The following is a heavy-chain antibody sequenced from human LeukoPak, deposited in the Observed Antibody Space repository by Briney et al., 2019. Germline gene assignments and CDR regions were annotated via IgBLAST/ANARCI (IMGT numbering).Heavy chain of an antibody. D-gene: IGHD3-10*01. Sequence: SETLSLTCTVSGDSIRNYYWNWIRQPPGKGLKWIGYVYHSGNTNYNPSLKSRLTMSIDTSTNQFSLKLSSVTTADTAVYYCARATYGSGSYYVVNFDSWGQGNLVTVSS. CDR2: VYHSGNT. J-gene: IGHJ5*01. CDR3: ARATYGSGSYYVVNFDS. V-gene: IGHV4-59*01. CDR1: GDSIRNYY.